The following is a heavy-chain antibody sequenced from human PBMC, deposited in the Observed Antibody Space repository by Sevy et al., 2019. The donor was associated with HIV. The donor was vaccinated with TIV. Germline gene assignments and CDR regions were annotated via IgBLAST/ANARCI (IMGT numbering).Heavy chain of an antibody. CDR2: INSDGSST. CDR1: GFTFSSYW. D-gene: IGHD3-22*01. Sequence: GGSLRLSCAASGFTFSSYWMHWVRQAPGKGLVWVSRINSDGSSTSYADSVKGLFTISRDNAKNTLYLQMNSLRAEDTAVYYCTYYYDSSGYYSFDYWGQGTLVTVSS. V-gene: IGHV3-74*01. J-gene: IGHJ4*02. CDR3: TYYYDSSGYYSFDY.